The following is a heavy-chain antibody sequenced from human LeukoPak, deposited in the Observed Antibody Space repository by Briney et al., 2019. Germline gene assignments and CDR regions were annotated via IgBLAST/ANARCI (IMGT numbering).Heavy chain of an antibody. CDR3: ARRPGIAAATNWFDP. V-gene: IGHV4-39*01. D-gene: IGHD6-13*01. CDR2: IYYSGST. Sequence: PGGSLRLSCAASGFTFSNYAMSWVRQPPGKGLEWIGSIYYSGSTYYNPSLKSRVTISVDTSKNQFSLKLSSVTAADTAVYYCARRPGIAAATNWFDPWGQGTLVTVSS. CDR1: GFTFSNYA. J-gene: IGHJ5*02.